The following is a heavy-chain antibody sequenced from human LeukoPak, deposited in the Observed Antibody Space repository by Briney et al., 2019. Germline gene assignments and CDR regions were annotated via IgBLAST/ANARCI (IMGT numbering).Heavy chain of an antibody. Sequence: AGGSLRLSCAASGFTFSSYAIPWVRQAPGKGLEWVSVISGSGRSTDYAGSVKGRFTISRDSSKNTLHLQMNSLRAEDTAVYFCAKAASPPYYRPLPPYYYGVDVWGQGTTVTVSS. CDR3: AKAASPPYYRPLPPYYYGVDV. V-gene: IGHV3-23*01. CDR1: GFTFSSYA. D-gene: IGHD1-26*01. J-gene: IGHJ6*02. CDR2: ISGSGRST.